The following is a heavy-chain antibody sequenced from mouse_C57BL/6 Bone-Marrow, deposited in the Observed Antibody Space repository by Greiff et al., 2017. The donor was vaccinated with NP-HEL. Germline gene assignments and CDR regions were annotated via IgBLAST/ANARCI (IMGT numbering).Heavy chain of an antibody. CDR2: ISYDGSN. CDR3: ARGKSITTVVAPYYFDY. D-gene: IGHD1-1*01. J-gene: IGHJ2*01. V-gene: IGHV3-6*01. CDR1: GYSITSGYY. Sequence: EVQLQQSGPGLVKPSQSLSLTCSVTGYSITSGYYWNWIRQFPGNKLEWMGYISYDGSNNYNPSLKNRISITRDTSKNQFFLKLNSVTTEDTATYYCARGKSITTVVAPYYFDYWGQGTTLTVSS.